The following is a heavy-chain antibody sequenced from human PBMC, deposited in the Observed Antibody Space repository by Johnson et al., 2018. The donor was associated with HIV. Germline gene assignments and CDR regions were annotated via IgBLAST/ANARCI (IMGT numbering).Heavy chain of an antibody. Sequence: VQLVESGGGVVRPGGSLRLSCAASGFTFDDYGMSWVRQVPGKGLEWVSGINWNGGSIGYAESVKGRFTISRDNAKNSLYLQMNSLRAEDTALYYCARDRELLRADDAFDIWGQGTMVIVSS. CDR2: INWNGGSI. CDR3: ARDRELLRADDAFDI. CDR1: GFTFDDYG. D-gene: IGHD1-26*01. J-gene: IGHJ3*02. V-gene: IGHV3-20*04.